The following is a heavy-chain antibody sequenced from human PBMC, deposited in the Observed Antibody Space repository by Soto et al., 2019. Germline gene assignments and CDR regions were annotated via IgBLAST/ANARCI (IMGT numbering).Heavy chain of an antibody. V-gene: IGHV4-34*01. CDR3: ASLIADAGTLDY. J-gene: IGHJ4*02. D-gene: IGHD6-13*01. CDR2: INHSGST. Sequence: PSETLSLTCAVYGGSFSGYYWSWIRQPPGKGLEWIGEINHSGSTNYNPSLKSRVTISVDTSKNQFSLKLSSVTAADTAVYYCASLIADAGTLDYWGQGTLVTGSS. CDR1: GGSFSGYY.